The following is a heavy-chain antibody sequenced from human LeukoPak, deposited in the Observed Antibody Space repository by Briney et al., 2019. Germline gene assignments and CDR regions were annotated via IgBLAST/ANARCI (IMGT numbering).Heavy chain of an antibody. CDR3: ATTQGASGSYWPSYYYYMDV. V-gene: IGHV4-59*01. J-gene: IGHJ6*03. CDR1: GGCISSYY. Sequence: PSETLSLTCTVSGGCISSYYWSWIRQPPGKGLEWIGYIYYSGSTNYNPSLKSRVTISVDTSKNQFSLKLSSVTAADTAVYYCATTQGASGSYWPSYYYYMDVWGKGTTVTVSS. D-gene: IGHD1-26*01. CDR2: IYYSGST.